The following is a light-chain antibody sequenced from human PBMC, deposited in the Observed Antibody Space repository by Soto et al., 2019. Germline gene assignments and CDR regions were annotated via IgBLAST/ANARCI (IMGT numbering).Light chain of an antibody. J-gene: IGLJ1*01. CDR3: CAYAGSYTLYV. V-gene: IGLV2-11*01. CDR2: DVS. CDR1: SSDVGGYNY. Sequence: QSALTQPRSVSGSPGQSVTISCTGTSSDVGGYNYVSWYQQHPGKAPKLMIYDVSKRPSGVPDRFSGYKSGNTASLTISGLQAEDEADYYCCAYAGSYTLYVFGTGTKLTFL.